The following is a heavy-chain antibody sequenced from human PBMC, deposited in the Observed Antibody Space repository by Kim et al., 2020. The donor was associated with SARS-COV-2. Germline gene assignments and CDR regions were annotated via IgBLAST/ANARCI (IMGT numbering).Heavy chain of an antibody. V-gene: IGHV3-48*04. Sequence: GGSLRLSCAASGFSFSSHSMNWVRQAPGQGLEWIAYIGERGDGIDYADSVEGRFTISRDNAKKSVYLQMTSLRADDTAVYYCARDSVWACDVWGHGTFVTVSS. J-gene: IGHJ3*01. CDR1: GFSFSSHS. CDR2: IGERGDGI. CDR3: ARDSVWACDV.